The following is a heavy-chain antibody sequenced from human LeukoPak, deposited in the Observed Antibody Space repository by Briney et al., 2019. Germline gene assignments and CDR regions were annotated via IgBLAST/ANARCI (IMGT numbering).Heavy chain of an antibody. D-gene: IGHD3-22*01. CDR2: IYTSGNT. CDR3: ARDEGYYYDTSGYYDAFDI. J-gene: IGHJ3*02. Sequence: SQTLSLTCTVSDDSISSYYWSWIRQPAGKGLEWIGRIYTSGNTNYNPSHKGRAAMSVDTSKNQCSMKLSSVNAADTAVYYCARDEGYYYDTSGYYDAFDIWGQGTMVTVSS. V-gene: IGHV4-4*07. CDR1: DDSISSYY.